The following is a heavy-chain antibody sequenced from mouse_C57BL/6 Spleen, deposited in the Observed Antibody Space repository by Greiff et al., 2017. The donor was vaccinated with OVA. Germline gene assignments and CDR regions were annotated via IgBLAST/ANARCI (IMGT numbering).Heavy chain of an antibody. Sequence: EVQVVESGPGMVKPSQSLSLTCTVTGYSITSGYDWHWIRHFPGNKLEWMGYISYSGSTNYNPSLKSRISITHDTSKNHFFLKLNSVTTEDTATYYCARDLGRDWYFDVWGTGTTVTVSS. CDR2: ISYSGST. V-gene: IGHV3-1*01. CDR3: ARDLGRDWYFDV. J-gene: IGHJ1*03. CDR1: GYSITSGYD. D-gene: IGHD4-1*01.